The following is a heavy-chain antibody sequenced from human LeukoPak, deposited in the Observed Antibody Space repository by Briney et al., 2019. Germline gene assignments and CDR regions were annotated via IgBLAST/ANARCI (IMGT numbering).Heavy chain of an antibody. CDR1: GFTFSTYE. CDR2: IKRKIDGGTT. Sequence: GGSLRLSCAASGFTFSTYEMNWVRQAPGKGLEWVGHIKRKIDGGTTDYAAPVKRRFSISRDDSKKTLYLQMNSLKTEDTAVYYCTTETLATSIRFYWGQGILVTVSS. D-gene: IGHD2-21*02. J-gene: IGHJ4*02. CDR3: TTETLATSIRFY. V-gene: IGHV3-15*01.